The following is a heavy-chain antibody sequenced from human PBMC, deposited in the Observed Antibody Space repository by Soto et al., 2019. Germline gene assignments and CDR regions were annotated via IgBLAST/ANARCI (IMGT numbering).Heavy chain of an antibody. V-gene: IGHV4-34*01. J-gene: IGHJ2*01. CDR2: IKHRGST. D-gene: IGHD3-9*01. CDR1: GGSFSGYY. CDR3: ARGDKDNWYFDL. Sequence: QVQLQQWDTGLLRPSETLSLTCAVYGGSFSGYYWSWIRQPPGKGLECIAEIKHRGSTTYNPSLKSHVTLSVDTSEHQFSLNLTSVTAADTAVYYCARGDKDNWYFDLWGRGTLVTVSS.